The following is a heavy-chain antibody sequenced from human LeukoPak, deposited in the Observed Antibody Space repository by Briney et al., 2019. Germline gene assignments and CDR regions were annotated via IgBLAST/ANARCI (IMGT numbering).Heavy chain of an antibody. J-gene: IGHJ5*02. D-gene: IGHD2-2*01. V-gene: IGHV4-4*07. CDR3: ARVVIVPAAMSWWFDP. Sequence: SETLSLTCTVSGGSISSCYWSWIRQPAGKGLEWIGRIYTSGSTNYNPSLKSRVTMSVDTSKNQFPLKLSSVTAADTAVYYCARVVIVPAAMSWWFDPWGQGTLVTVSS. CDR2: IYTSGST. CDR1: GGSISSCY.